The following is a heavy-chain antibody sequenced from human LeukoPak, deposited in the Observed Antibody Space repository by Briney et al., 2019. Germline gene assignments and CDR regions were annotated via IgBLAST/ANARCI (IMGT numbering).Heavy chain of an antibody. CDR3: ARVEYSSSFPYYYYYGMDV. J-gene: IGHJ6*02. CDR1: GFTFDDYG. V-gene: IGHV3-20*01. Sequence: GGSLRLSCAASGFTFDDYGMSWVRQAPAKGLEWVSGINWNGGSTGYADSVKGRFTISRDNAKNSLYLQMNSLRAEDTALYHCARVEYSSSFPYYYYYGMDVWGQGTTVTVSS. D-gene: IGHD6-6*01. CDR2: INWNGGST.